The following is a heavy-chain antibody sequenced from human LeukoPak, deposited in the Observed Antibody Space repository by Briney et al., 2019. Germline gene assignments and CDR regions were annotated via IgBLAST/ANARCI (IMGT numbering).Heavy chain of an antibody. CDR2: VYYTGNT. V-gene: IGHV4-39*01. D-gene: IGHD2-15*01. CDR1: GDSLSSSSYY. CDR3: ARGRSFVVARDY. J-gene: IGHJ4*02. Sequence: SETLSLTCSVSGDSLSSSSYYWGWIRQPPGKGLEWIGSVYYTGNTYYNPSPKSRVSMSVDTSKNQFSLKLSSVTAADTAVYFCARGRSFVVARDYWGQGTLVTVSS.